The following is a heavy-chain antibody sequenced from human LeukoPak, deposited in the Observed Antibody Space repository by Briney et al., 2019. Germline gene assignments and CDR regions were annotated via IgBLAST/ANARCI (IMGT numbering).Heavy chain of an antibody. V-gene: IGHV4-39*01. D-gene: IGHD2-2*01. Sequence: SETLSLTCTVSGGSISSSSYYWGWIRQPPGKGLEWIGSIYYSGSTYYNPSPKSRVTISVDTSKNQFSLKLSSVTAADTAVYYCARFLPHIVVVPAASDFDYWGQGTLVTVSS. J-gene: IGHJ4*02. CDR3: ARFLPHIVVVPAASDFDY. CDR2: IYYSGST. CDR1: GGSISSSSYY.